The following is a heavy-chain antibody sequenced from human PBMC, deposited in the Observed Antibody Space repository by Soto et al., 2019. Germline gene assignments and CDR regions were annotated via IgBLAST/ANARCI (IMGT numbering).Heavy chain of an antibody. Sequence: GGSLRLSCAASGFTFSSYGMHWVRQAPGKGLEWVAVIWYDGSNKYYADSVKGRFTISRDNSKNTLYLQMNSLRAEDTAVYYCAKRATGPYFDDWGQGTLVTVS. CDR1: GFTFSSYG. CDR2: IWYDGSNK. J-gene: IGHJ4*02. V-gene: IGHV3-33*06. D-gene: IGHD1-1*01. CDR3: AKRATGPYFDD.